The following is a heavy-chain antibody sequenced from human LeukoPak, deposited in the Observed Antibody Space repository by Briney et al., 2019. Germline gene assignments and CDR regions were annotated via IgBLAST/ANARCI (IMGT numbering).Heavy chain of an antibody. CDR1: GYTFTGYY. CDR2: INPNSGGT. Sequence: ASVKVSCTASGYTFTGYYMHWVRQAPGQGLEWMGWINPNSGGTNYAQKFQGRVTMTRDTSISTAYMELSRLRSDDTAVYYCARSGPDGYNYAEYWGQGTLVTVSS. D-gene: IGHD5-12*01. V-gene: IGHV1-2*02. J-gene: IGHJ4*02. CDR3: ARSGPDGYNYAEY.